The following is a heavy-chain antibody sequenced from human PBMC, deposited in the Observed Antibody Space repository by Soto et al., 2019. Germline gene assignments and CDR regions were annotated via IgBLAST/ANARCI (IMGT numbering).Heavy chain of an antibody. CDR2: IWHDGSEK. J-gene: IGHJ4*02. Sequence: PGGSLRLSCAASGFTFNKYGIHRVRQAPGKGLEWVAVIWHDGSEKYYADSVKDRFTISRHNSNKMVYLQMKSLRVDDTATYYCAKDGDRTYCSDGNCAFFDSWGQGALVTVSS. CDR3: AKDGDRTYCSDGNCAFFDS. CDR1: GFTFNKYG. V-gene: IGHV3-33*06. D-gene: IGHD2-15*01.